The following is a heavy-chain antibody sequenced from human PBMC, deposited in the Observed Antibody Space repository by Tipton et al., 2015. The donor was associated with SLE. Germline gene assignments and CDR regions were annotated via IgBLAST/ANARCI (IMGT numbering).Heavy chain of an antibody. V-gene: IGHV3-9*01. J-gene: IGHJ4*02. D-gene: IGHD3-22*01. CDR3: ARGNQESISMIVVLFKPFHFDF. CDR1: GFTFDDYA. CDR2: ISWNSGSI. Sequence: SLRLSCAASGFTFDDYAMHWVRQAPGKGLEWVPGISWNSGSIGYADSVKGRFTISRDNAKNSLYLQMNSLRAEDTAVYYCARGNQESISMIVVLFKPFHFDFWGQGTLVTVSS.